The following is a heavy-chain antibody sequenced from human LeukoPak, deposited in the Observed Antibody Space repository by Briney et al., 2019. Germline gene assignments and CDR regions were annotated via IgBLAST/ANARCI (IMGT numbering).Heavy chain of an antibody. CDR2: INYSEST. V-gene: IGHV4-61*01. D-gene: IGHD3-16*01. Sequence: LETLSDTPTVSGGSISSSSYYLRSIRLPPGKGLEWIGDINYSESTNDSPSLNSRLTISVDTSKNQFSLKLSSVTAADTAVYYCAIDGVVGGLFVWDYWGQGTLVTVSS. CDR1: GGSISSSSYY. J-gene: IGHJ4*02. CDR3: AIDGVVGGLFVWDY.